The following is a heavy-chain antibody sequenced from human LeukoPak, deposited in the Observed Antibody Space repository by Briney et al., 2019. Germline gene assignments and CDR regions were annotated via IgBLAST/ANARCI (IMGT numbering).Heavy chain of an antibody. CDR1: GGSFSGYY. D-gene: IGHD2-15*01. V-gene: IGHV4-34*01. CDR3: ARGRLGYCSGGSCPLGYFDY. J-gene: IGHJ4*02. Sequence: SETLSLTCAVYGGSFSGYYWSWIRQPPGKGLEWIGEINHSGSTNYNPSLKSRVTISVDTSKNQCSLKLSSVTAADTAVYYCARGRLGYCSGGSCPLGYFDYWGQGTLVTVSS. CDR2: INHSGST.